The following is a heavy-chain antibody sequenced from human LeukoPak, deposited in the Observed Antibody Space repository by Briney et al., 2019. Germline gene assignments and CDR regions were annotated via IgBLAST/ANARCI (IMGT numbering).Heavy chain of an antibody. CDR1: GASISSSY. CDR2: IYYNGNT. V-gene: IGHV4-59*01. Sequence: SGTLSLTCTVSGASISSSYWSWIRQPPGKRLEWIGYIYYNGNTNSNPSLKSRVTISADTSKNQFSLNLSSVTAADTAVYYCVRGNYDNRGYSNAFDIWDQGAMVTVSS. CDR3: VRGNYDNRGYSNAFDI. J-gene: IGHJ3*02. D-gene: IGHD3-22*01.